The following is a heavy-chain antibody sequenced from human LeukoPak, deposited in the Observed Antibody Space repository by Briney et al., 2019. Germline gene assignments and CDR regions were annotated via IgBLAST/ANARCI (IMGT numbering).Heavy chain of an antibody. J-gene: IGHJ6*02. Sequence: GASVKVSFKSSGYTFTSYGISWVRQAPGQGLEWMGWISAYNGNTNYAQKLQGRVTMTTDTSTSTAYMELRSLRSDDTAVYYCAREWNIVVVPAAYYGMDVWGQGTTVTVSS. CDR2: ISAYNGNT. CDR1: GYTFTSYG. V-gene: IGHV1-18*01. D-gene: IGHD2-2*01. CDR3: AREWNIVVVPAAYYGMDV.